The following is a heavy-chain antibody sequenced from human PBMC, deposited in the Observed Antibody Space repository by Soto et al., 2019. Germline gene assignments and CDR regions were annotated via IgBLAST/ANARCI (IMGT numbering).Heavy chain of an antibody. D-gene: IGHD3-10*01. CDR1: GYTFTSSY. J-gene: IGHJ4*02. CDR3: GSVLNPVRGVRGALNY. Sequence: QVQLVQSGAEVKKPGASVKVSCQASGYTFTSSYMHWVRQAPGQGLEWMGIINPGSGSRTYAQKFQVRVTMTWDTSTSTVYMELSSLRSEDTAVYYCGSVLNPVRGVRGALNYWGQGTLVTVSS. V-gene: IGHV1-46*01. CDR2: INPGSGSR.